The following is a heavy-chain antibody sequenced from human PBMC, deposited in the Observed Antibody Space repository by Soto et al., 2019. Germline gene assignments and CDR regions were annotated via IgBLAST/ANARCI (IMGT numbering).Heavy chain of an antibody. D-gene: IGHD3-10*01. CDR2: ISGSGGST. V-gene: IGHV3-23*01. CDR1: GFTFSSYA. CDR3: AKDQEEEDSYGSGSPFDP. J-gene: IGHJ5*02. Sequence: EVQLLESGGGLVQPGGSLRLSCAASGFTFSSYAMSWVRQAPGKGLEWVSAISGSGGSTYYADSVKGRFTISRDNSKNALYLQRNSLRAEDTAVYYCAKDQEEEDSYGSGSPFDPWGQGTLVTVSS.